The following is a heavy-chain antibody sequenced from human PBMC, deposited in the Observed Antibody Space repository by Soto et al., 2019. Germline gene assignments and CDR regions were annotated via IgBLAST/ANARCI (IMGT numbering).Heavy chain of an antibody. V-gene: IGHV3-66*01. CDR1: GFTVSSNY. Sequence: GGYLRLSCAASGFTVSSNYMSWVRQAPGKGLEWVSVIYSGGSTYYADSVKGRFTISRDNSKNTLYLQMNSLRAEDTAVYYCARGGFDSSSSYFVYWGQGTLVTVSP. CDR3: ARGGFDSSSSYFVY. CDR2: IYSGGST. D-gene: IGHD6-13*01. J-gene: IGHJ4*02.